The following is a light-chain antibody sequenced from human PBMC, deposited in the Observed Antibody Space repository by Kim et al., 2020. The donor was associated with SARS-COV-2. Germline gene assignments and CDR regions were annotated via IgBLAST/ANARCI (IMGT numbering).Light chain of an antibody. Sequence: QSSSPVECATLPCQASLSASNNLDLYQQKLGQAPRLLVYSASTRATGIPARFSGSGFGTDFTLTISSLQSEDFAVYYCQQYNSWYTFGQGTKLEI. CDR1: LSASNN. J-gene: IGKJ2*01. V-gene: IGKV3-15*01. CDR3: QQYNSWYT. CDR2: SAS.